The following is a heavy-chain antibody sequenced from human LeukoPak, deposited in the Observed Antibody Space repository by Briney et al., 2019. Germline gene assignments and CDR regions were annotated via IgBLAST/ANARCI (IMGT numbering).Heavy chain of an antibody. CDR1: GGSISSYY. CDR3: ERERCGSYLSYYVHYMDF. CDR2: IYYSGST. Sequence: ASENLSLTCTVSGGSISSYYWSWLRQPPGRGLEWIGYIYYSGSTNYNPSLKSRVTISVDTSKNQFSLKLSSVTAADTAVDYCERERCGSYLSYYVHYMDFWGKGTTVTVSS. D-gene: IGHD1-26*01. V-gene: IGHV4-59*01. J-gene: IGHJ6*03.